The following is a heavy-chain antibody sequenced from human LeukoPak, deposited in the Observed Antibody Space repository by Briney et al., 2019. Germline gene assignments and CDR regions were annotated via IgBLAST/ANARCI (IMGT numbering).Heavy chain of an antibody. J-gene: IGHJ6*03. V-gene: IGHV5-51*01. CDR2: IYPGDSDT. Sequence: GESLKISCKGSGYSFTSYWIGWVRQMPGKGLEWMGIIYPGDSDTRYSPSFQGQVTISADRSISTAYLQWSSLKASDTAMYYCARSYDSYYYYMDVWGKGTTVTVSS. CDR1: GYSFTSYW. CDR3: ARSYDSYYYYMDV. D-gene: IGHD3-3*01.